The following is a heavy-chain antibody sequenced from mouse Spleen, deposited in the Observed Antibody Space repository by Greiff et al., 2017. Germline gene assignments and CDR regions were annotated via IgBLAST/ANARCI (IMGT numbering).Heavy chain of an antibody. CDR2: ISSGGGNT. J-gene: IGHJ1*01. V-gene: IGHV5-9-3*01. CDR3: ARHEWYFDV. CDR1: GFTFSSYA. Sequence: EVQGVESGGGLVKPGGSLKLSCAASGFTFSSYAMSWVRQTPEKRLEWVATISSGGGNTYYPDSVKGRFTISRDNAKNTLYLQMSSLKSEDTAMYYCARHEWYFDVWGAGTTVTVSS.